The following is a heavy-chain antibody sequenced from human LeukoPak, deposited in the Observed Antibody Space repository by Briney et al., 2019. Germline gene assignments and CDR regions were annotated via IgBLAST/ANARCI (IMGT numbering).Heavy chain of an antibody. CDR2: ISYDGSNK. D-gene: IGHD2-15*01. CDR1: GFTFSSYA. Sequence: GGSLRLSCAASGFTFSSYAMHWVRQAPGRGLEWVAVISYDGSNKYYADSVKGRFTISRDNSKNTLYLQMNSLRAEDTAVYYCAKGYCSGGSCYFPYYYYMDVWGKGTTVTVSS. V-gene: IGHV3-30*04. CDR3: AKGYCSGGSCYFPYYYYMDV. J-gene: IGHJ6*03.